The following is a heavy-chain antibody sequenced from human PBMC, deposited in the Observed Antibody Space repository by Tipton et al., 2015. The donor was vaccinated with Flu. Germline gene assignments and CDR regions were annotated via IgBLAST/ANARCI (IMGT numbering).Heavy chain of an antibody. CDR2: ISTGSGYT. J-gene: IGHJ4*02. V-gene: IGHV3-11*06. CDR1: GFTFSDFY. D-gene: IGHD3-10*02. CDR3: ARDGYLLSSGTDY. Sequence: SLRLSCAASGFTFSDFYMSWIRQAPGKGLEWLAYISTGSGYTHYLDSVKGRFTISRDNANNSLYLQMNNLRLEDTAVYYCARDGYLLSSGTDYWGRGTLVTVSA.